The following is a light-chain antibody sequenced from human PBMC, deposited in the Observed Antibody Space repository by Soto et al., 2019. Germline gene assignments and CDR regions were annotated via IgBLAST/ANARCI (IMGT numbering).Light chain of an antibody. CDR2: LGS. J-gene: IGKJ3*01. V-gene: IGKV2-28*01. CDR3: MQALQTSFT. Sequence: DIVMTPSPLSLSVTPGEPASISCRCSQSLLHRNGYNYLDWYLQKPGQSPQLLISLGSNRASGVPDRLSGSGSGTDFTLNITRVEAGDVGVYYCMQALQTSFTFGPGTRVDI. CDR1: QSLLHRNGYNY.